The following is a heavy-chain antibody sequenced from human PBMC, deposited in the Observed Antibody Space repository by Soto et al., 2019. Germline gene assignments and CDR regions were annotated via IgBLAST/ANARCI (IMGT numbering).Heavy chain of an antibody. D-gene: IGHD3-22*01. CDR2: LKSDGSGT. CDR3: VRGDGDYYDGNGYLGRH. Sequence: EVQLVESGGGLVQPGGSLRLSCAASGFTFSSYWMHWVRQAPGKGLVWVSRLKSDGSGTTYADSVKGRLTISRENAKNTLYLQINSVRAEDTAVYYCVRGDGDYYDGNGYLGRHWGQGTLVTVSS. CDR1: GFTFSSYW. J-gene: IGHJ4*02. V-gene: IGHV3-74*01.